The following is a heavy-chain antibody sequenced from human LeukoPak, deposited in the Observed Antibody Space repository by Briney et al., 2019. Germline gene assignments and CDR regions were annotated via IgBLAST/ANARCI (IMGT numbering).Heavy chain of an antibody. CDR3: AKDQIGWPPGYSSGPLDY. D-gene: IGHD6-19*01. CDR1: GVTFSNYK. CDR2: ISSSGSIR. Sequence: GGSLRLSCAASGVTFSNYKMNWVRQAPGQGLEWVSYISSSGSIRYYSDSVKGRFTISRDNAKNSLYLQMNSLRAEDTPVYYCAKDQIGWPPGYSSGPLDYWGQGTLVIVSS. J-gene: IGHJ4*02. V-gene: IGHV3-48*03.